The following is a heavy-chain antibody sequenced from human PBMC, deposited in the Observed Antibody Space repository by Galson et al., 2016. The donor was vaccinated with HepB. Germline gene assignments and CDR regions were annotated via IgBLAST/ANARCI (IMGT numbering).Heavy chain of an antibody. Sequence: SETLSLTCTVSGGSISPYYWTWVRQPPGKGLEWIGYVSYSGSTNYNPSLENRVTISLDTAKNQISLQLKSLTPADTPVYFGAGGGGVVPDNWGLGTLVTVSS. V-gene: IGHV4-59*03. CDR2: VSYSGST. CDR1: GGSISPYY. D-gene: IGHD2-21*01. J-gene: IGHJ4*02. CDR3: AGGGGVVPDN.